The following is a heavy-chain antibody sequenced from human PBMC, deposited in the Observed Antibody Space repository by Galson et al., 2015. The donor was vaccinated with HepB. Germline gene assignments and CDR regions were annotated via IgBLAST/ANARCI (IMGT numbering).Heavy chain of an antibody. D-gene: IGHD6-13*01. CDR2: IRSKAYGGTT. CDR3: TRAAGIAAAGTFVAY. CDR1: GFIFGDYA. J-gene: IGHJ4*02. V-gene: IGHV3-49*03. Sequence: SLRLSCAASGFIFGDYAMSWFRRAPGKGLEWVGFIRSKAYGGTTEYAASVKGRFTISRDDSKSIAYLQMNSLKTEDTAVYYCTRAAGIAAAGTFVAYWGQGTLVTVSS.